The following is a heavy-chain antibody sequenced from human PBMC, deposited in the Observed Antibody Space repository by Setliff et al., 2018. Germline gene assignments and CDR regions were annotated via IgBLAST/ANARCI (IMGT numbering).Heavy chain of an antibody. Sequence: KSSETLSLTCTVSGGYIARSYFYWGWIRQSPGKGLEWIGTMYYSGKTFYMPSLQSRVTISADTSTNQLSLKLSAVTAADTAVYYCSRGPSKVQFDNWGRGIPVTVSS. V-gene: IGHV4-39*01. CDR1: GGYIARSYFY. D-gene: IGHD3-10*01. CDR3: SRGPSKVQFDN. J-gene: IGHJ5*02. CDR2: MYYSGKT.